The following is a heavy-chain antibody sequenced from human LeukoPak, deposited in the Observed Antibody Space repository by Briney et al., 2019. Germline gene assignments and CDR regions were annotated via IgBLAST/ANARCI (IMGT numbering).Heavy chain of an antibody. CDR1: GFTFSSYS. D-gene: IGHD3-3*01. CDR2: ISSSSSYI. CDR3: ARGGVREAYYDFWSGYWGCYFDY. Sequence: PGGSLRLSCAASGFTFSSYSMNWVRQAPGKGLEWVSSISSSSSYIYYADSVKGRFTISRDNAKNSLYLQMNSLRAEDTAVYYCARGGVREAYYDFWSGYWGCYFDYWGQGTLVTVSS. J-gene: IGHJ4*02. V-gene: IGHV3-21*01.